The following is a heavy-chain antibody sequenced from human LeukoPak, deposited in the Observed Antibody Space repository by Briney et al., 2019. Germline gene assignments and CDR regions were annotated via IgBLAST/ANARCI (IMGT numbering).Heavy chain of an antibody. V-gene: IGHV3-23*01. Sequence: GGSLRLSCAASGFTFSSYWMSWVRQVPGKGLEWVSAISGSGGSTYYADSVKGRFTISRDNSKNTLYLQMNSLRAEDTAVYYCAKDRYYYDSSGYYYYYYYMDVWGKGTTVAVSS. D-gene: IGHD3-22*01. CDR2: ISGSGGST. CDR1: GFTFSSYW. CDR3: AKDRYYYDSSGYYYYYYYMDV. J-gene: IGHJ6*03.